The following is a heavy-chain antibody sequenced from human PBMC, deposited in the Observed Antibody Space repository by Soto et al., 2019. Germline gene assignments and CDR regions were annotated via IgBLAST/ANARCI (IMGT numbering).Heavy chain of an antibody. CDR3: ARDLSYRGIDY. J-gene: IGHJ4*02. Sequence: GGSLRLSCAASGFNFSSYGMHWVRQAQGKGLEWVAVIWYDGSNKYYADFVKGRFTISRDNSKNTLYLQMNSLRAEDTAMYYCARDLSYRGIDYWGQGTLVTVSS. D-gene: IGHD3-16*02. V-gene: IGHV3-33*01. CDR1: GFNFSSYG. CDR2: IWYDGSNK.